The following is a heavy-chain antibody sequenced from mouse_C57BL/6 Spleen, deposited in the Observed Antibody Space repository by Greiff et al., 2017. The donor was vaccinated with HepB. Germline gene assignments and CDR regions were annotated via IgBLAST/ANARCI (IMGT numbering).Heavy chain of an antibody. J-gene: IGHJ1*03. Sequence: EVKLVESGGGLVQPGGSMKLSCVASGFTFSNYWMNWVRQSPEKGLEWVAQIRLKSDNYATHYAESVKGRFTISRDDSKSSVYLQMNNLRAEDTGIYYCTVGYSNYWYFDVWGTGTTVTVSS. CDR1: GFTFSNYW. D-gene: IGHD2-5*01. CDR2: IRLKSDNYAT. CDR3: TVGYSNYWYFDV. V-gene: IGHV6-3*01.